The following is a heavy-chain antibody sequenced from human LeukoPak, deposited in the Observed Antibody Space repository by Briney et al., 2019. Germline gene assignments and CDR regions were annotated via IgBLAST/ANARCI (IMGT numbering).Heavy chain of an antibody. V-gene: IGHV3-30*02. D-gene: IGHD3-10*01. J-gene: IGHJ4*02. Sequence: PGGSLRLSCAASGFTFSSYGMHWVRQAPGKGLEWVAFIRYDGSNKYYADSVKGRFTISRDNSKNTLYLQMNSLRAEDTAVYYCAKSLRFGESLRYYFDYWGQGTLVTVSS. CDR1: GFTFSSYG. CDR2: IRYDGSNK. CDR3: AKSLRFGESLRYYFDY.